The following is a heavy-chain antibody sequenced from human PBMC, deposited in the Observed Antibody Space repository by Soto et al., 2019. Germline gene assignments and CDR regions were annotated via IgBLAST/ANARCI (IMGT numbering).Heavy chain of an antibody. D-gene: IGHD3-22*01. Sequence: ASLKVSCNASGYTFTSYAIHWVRQAPGQRLEWRGFSSACNGNTKYSQKFQGRVTITRDTSASPEYMGLSSLRSEDTAVYYCARKGVPGTPRDADYYDGSGNYYHWFHXWGQGTLVTVSX. CDR3: ARKGVPGTPRDADYYDGSGNYYHWFHX. CDR2: SSACNGNT. J-gene: IGHJ5*02. V-gene: IGHV1-3*01. CDR1: GYTFTSYA.